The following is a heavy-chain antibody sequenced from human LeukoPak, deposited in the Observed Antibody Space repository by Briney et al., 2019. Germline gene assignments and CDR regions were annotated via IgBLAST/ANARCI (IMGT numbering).Heavy chain of an antibody. CDR1: GFAFNTYS. D-gene: IGHD3-9*01. CDR3: ARDFDRAGDFHHFDY. Sequence: PGRSLRLSCAASGFAFNTYSMNWVRQAPGEGLQWVSSIISSTGSVYYSDSVRGRFTISRDTARNTLYLQMNNLRAEDTGVYYCARDFDRAGDFHHFDYWGQGALVTVSS. V-gene: IGHV3-21*01. CDR2: IISSTGSV. J-gene: IGHJ4*02.